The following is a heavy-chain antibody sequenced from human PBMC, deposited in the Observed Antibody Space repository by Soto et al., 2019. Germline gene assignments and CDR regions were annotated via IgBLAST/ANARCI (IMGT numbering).Heavy chain of an antibody. CDR2: MNSDGSST. V-gene: IGHV3-74*01. Sequence: GGSLRLSCAASGFTFSSYWMHWVRQAPGKGLVWVSRMNSDGSSTTYADSVKGRFTISRDNAKNTLYLQMTSLRAEDTALYYCARVPHCSSTSCYSYFDYWGQGTLVTVS. CDR3: ARVPHCSSTSCYSYFDY. D-gene: IGHD2-2*02. CDR1: GFTFSSYW. J-gene: IGHJ4*02.